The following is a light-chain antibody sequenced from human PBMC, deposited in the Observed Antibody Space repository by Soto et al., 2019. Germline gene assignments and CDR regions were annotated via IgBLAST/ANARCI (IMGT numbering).Light chain of an antibody. CDR3: QQYTNWPSP. CDR1: QSVSSN. Sequence: IVMTQYPATLSVSPGERATLSCRASQSVSSNLAWYQQKPGQAPRLLIYGASTRATGIPARFSGSGSGTEFTLTISSLQSEDFAVYYCQQYTNWPSPFGQGTKVDIK. CDR2: GAS. V-gene: IGKV3-15*01. J-gene: IGKJ1*01.